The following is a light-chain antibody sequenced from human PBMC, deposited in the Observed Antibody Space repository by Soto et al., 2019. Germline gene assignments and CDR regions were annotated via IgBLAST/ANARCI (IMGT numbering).Light chain of an antibody. Sequence: QSALAQPASVAGSPGQSIAISCTGVRTDVDGYDYVSWDQQHQGQAPQIIIYDVYNRPSGVSHRFSGSKSGDTASLTISGLQAEDEADYYCTSYTSSTPFYVFGTGTKVTVL. V-gene: IGLV2-14*03. CDR3: TSYTSSTPFYV. J-gene: IGLJ1*01. CDR2: DVY. CDR1: RTDVDGYDY.